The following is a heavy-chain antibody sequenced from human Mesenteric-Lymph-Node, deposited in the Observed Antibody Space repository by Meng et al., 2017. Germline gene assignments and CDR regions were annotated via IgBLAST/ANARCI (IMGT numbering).Heavy chain of an antibody. CDR3: ARDGPGDIIGEYYFDY. J-gene: IGHJ4*02. V-gene: IGHV3-30*04. Sequence: GESLKISCAASGFTFNSYAMHWVRQAPGKGLEWGAVISYDGSNKYYADSVKGRFTISRDNSKNTLYLQMNSLRAEDTAVYYCARDGPGDIIGEYYFDYWGQGTLVTVSS. CDR1: GFTFNSYA. D-gene: IGHD7-27*01. CDR2: ISYDGSNK.